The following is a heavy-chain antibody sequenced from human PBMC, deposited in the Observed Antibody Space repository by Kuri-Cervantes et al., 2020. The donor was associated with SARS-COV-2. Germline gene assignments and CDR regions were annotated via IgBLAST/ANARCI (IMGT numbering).Heavy chain of an antibody. Sequence: GSLRLSCAVSGGSVSSSNWWSWVRQPPGKGLEWIGYIYYSGSTNYNPSLKSRVTISVDTSKNQFSLKLSSVTAADTAVYYCARSEMVVAPGAFDIWGQGTMVTVSS. V-gene: IGHV4-4*02. CDR3: ARSEMVVAPGAFDI. CDR2: IYYSGST. J-gene: IGHJ3*02. D-gene: IGHD2-15*01. CDR1: GGSVSSSNW.